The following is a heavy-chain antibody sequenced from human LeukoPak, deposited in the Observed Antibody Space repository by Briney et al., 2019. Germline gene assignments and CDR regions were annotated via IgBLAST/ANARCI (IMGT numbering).Heavy chain of an antibody. D-gene: IGHD6-13*01. CDR3: ARDLGGSSWYTNAFDI. V-gene: IGHV4-4*07. J-gene: IGHJ3*02. CDR1: GGSISSYY. Sequence: SETLSLTCTVSGGSISSYYWSWIRQPAGKGLEWIGRIYTSGSTNYNPSLKSRVTMSVDTSKNQFSLKLSSVTAAGTAVYYCARDLGGSSWYTNAFDIWGQGTMVTVSS. CDR2: IYTSGST.